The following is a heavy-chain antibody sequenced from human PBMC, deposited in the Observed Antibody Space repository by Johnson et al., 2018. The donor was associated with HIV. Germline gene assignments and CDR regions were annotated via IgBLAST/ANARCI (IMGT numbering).Heavy chain of an antibody. CDR2: ISSSGSTI. CDR3: AKAPYGAGIRPGAFDI. CDR1: GFTFSDYY. D-gene: IGHD4/OR15-4a*01. Sequence: QMLLVESGGGVVQPGGSLRLSCAASGFTFSDYYMTWIRQAPGKGLEWVSYISSSGSTIHYADSVKGRFTISRDNAKNSLYLQMNSLRAEDTAVYYCAKAPYGAGIRPGAFDIWGQGTMVTFSS. V-gene: IGHV3-11*04. J-gene: IGHJ3*02.